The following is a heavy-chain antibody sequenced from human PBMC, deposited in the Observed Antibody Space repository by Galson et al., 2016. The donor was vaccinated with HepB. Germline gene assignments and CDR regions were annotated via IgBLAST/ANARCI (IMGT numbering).Heavy chain of an antibody. CDR2: IGGGGGSS. CDR3: AKHSRDYSDSGGYYYGRHFDV. J-gene: IGHJ2*01. D-gene: IGHD3-22*01. V-gene: IGHV3-23*01. CDR1: GFTFSSCA. Sequence: SLRLSCAASGFTFSSCAMSWGRQAPGKGLEWVSAIGGGGGSSYYADSVKGRFTISRANSTNTLYLQMNSLRAEDTAVYSCAKHSRDYSDSGGYYYGRHFDVWGRGTLVTVSS.